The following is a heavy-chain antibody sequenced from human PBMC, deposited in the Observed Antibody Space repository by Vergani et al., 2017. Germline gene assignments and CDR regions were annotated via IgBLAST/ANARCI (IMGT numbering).Heavy chain of an antibody. J-gene: IGHJ4*02. CDR1: GFKFGDYT. D-gene: IGHD2-15*01. Sequence: EVQLVESGGGVIQPGKSLRLSCEASGFKFGDYTMHWVRQAPGKSPEWVALISWDGGSTNYAGSVKGRFTVSRDNSKNSLFLQLNSLTIDDTALYFCAKERKSAAYDYWGQGTLVTVSS. V-gene: IGHV3-43*01. CDR2: ISWDGGST. CDR3: AKERKSAAYDY.